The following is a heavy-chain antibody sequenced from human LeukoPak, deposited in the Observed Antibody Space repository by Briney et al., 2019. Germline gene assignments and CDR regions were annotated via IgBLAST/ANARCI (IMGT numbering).Heavy chain of an antibody. J-gene: IGHJ4*02. V-gene: IGHV3-11*04. Sequence: AGGSLRLSCAASGFTFSDYYMSWIRQAPGKGLEWVSYITSSGSTIYYADSVKGRFTISRDNAKNSLYLQMNSLRAEDTAVYYCARDPEWELGYFDYWGQGTLVTVSS. CDR3: ARDPEWELGYFDY. D-gene: IGHD1-26*01. CDR2: ITSSGSTI. CDR1: GFTFSDYY.